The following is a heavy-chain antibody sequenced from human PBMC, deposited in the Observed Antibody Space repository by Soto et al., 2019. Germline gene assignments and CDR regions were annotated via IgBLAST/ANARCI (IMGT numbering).Heavy chain of an antibody. V-gene: IGHV3-23*01. CDR1: GFTFGNYA. D-gene: IGHD6-13*01. CDR3: ADPYSSSPPFDY. CDR2: ISNSGANR. J-gene: IGHJ4*02. Sequence: GGSLRLSCAVSGFTFGNYAMSWVRQAPGKGLEWVSSISNSGANRYYADSVKGRFTISRDNSKNTLYLQMNSLRAEDTAVYYCADPYSSSPPFDYWGQGTLVTVSS.